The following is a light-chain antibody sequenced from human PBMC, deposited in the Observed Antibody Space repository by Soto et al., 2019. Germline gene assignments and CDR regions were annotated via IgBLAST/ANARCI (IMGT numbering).Light chain of an antibody. CDR2: GNS. V-gene: IGLV1-40*01. CDR3: QSYESIGSGWV. CDR1: SSNIGAGYD. J-gene: IGLJ3*02. Sequence: QSVLTQPPSVSGAPGQRVTISCTGSSSNIGAGYDVHWYQQLPGTAPKLLIYGNSNRPSGVPDRFSGSKSGTSASLAITGLEAGDEADYYCQSYESIGSGWVCGGGTKLTAL.